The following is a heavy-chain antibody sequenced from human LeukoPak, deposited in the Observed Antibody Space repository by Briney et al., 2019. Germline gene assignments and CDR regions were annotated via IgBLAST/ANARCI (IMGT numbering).Heavy chain of an antibody. V-gene: IGHV3-30*04. CDR1: GFTFSSYA. D-gene: IGHD6-6*01. CDR3: ARRGIAARPVDY. CDR2: ISYDGSNK. Sequence: GGSLRLSCAASGFTFSSYAMHWVRQAPGKGLEWVAVISYDGSNKYYADSVKGRFTISRDNAKNSLYLQMNSLRAEDTAVYYCARRGIAARPVDYWGQGTLVTVSS. J-gene: IGHJ4*02.